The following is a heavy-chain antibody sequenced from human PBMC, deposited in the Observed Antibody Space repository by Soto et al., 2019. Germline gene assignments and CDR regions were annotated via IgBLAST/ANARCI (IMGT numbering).Heavy chain of an antibody. J-gene: IGHJ4*02. V-gene: IGHV3-11*01. CDR2: ISGSGTTT. CDR3: ASDPYYYASGY. CDR1: GFTFSDYY. Sequence: QVQLVESGGGLVKPGGSLRLSCAASGFTFSDYYMTWIRQAPGKGLEWVSKISGSGTTTYYADSVKGRFTVSRDNAKNAVYLQMDSLRAEDTAVCYCASDPYYYASGYWGQGTLLIVSS. D-gene: IGHD3-10*01.